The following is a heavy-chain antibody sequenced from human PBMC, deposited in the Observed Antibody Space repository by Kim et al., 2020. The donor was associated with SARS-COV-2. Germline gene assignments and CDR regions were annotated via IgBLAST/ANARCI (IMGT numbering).Heavy chain of an antibody. CDR1: GGSISSGGYY. CDR2: IYYSGST. D-gene: IGHD3-10*01. V-gene: IGHV4-31*03. J-gene: IGHJ5*02. CDR3: AREGAGEVHWFDP. Sequence: SETLSLTCTVSGGSISSGGYYWSWIRQHPGKGLEWIGYIYYSGSTYYNPSLKSRVTISVDTSKNQFSLKLSSVTAADTAVYYCAREGAGEVHWFDPWGQGTLVTVSS.